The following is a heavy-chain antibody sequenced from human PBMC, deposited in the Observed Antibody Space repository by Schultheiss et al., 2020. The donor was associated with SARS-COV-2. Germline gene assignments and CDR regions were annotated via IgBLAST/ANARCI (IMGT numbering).Heavy chain of an antibody. CDR2: IYYSGST. J-gene: IGHJ2*01. CDR3: ARLQDWYFDL. CDR1: GGSISSSSYY. Sequence: SETLSLTCTVSGGSISSSSYYWGWIRQPPGKGLEWIGSIYYSGSTYYNPSLKSRVTISVDTSKNQFSLKLSSVTAADTAVYYCARLQDWYFDLWGRGTLVTVSS. V-gene: IGHV4-39*07.